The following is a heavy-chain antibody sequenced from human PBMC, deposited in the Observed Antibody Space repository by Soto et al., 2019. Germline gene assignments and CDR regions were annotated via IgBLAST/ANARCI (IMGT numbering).Heavy chain of an antibody. J-gene: IGHJ4*02. CDR2: ISYSGST. Sequence: PSDTLSLTCTVSGGSIRSDSYYWGWIRQSPEKGLEWIASISYSGSTYYNPTLKSRLIISVDTSKSQFSLKLSSVTAADTAVYYCARGGGYGSGSYYGISMGWGQGTQVTVS. V-gene: IGHV4-39*01. CDR3: ARGGGYGSGSYYGISMG. D-gene: IGHD3-10*01. CDR1: GGSIRSDSYY.